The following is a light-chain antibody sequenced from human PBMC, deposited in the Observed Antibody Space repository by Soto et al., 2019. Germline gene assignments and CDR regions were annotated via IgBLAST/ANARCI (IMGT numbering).Light chain of an antibody. V-gene: IGLV2-14*01. CDR2: QVT. CDR3: SSYSDSSNYV. Sequence: QSVLTQPASVSGSPGQSITISCTGTRSDLAIYNDVSWYQQQPGKAPKLMIYQVTNRPSGVSNRFSCSRSVNTASLTISGLQAEDEADYYCSSYSDSSNYVFGTGTKLTVL. CDR1: RSDLAIYND. J-gene: IGLJ1*01.